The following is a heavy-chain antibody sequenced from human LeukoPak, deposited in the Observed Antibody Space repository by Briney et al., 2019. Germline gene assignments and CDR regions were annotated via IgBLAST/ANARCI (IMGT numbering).Heavy chain of an antibody. J-gene: IGHJ5*02. CDR2: IYYSGST. CDR1: GGSISSYY. V-gene: IGHV4-59*01. Sequence: PSETLSLTCTVSGGSISSYYWSWIRQPPGKGLEWIGYIYYSGSTNYNPSLRSRVTISVDTSKNQFSLKLSSVTAADTAVYCCARSRITIFGVAPCWFDPWGQGTLVTVSS. D-gene: IGHD3-3*01. CDR3: ARSRITIFGVAPCWFDP.